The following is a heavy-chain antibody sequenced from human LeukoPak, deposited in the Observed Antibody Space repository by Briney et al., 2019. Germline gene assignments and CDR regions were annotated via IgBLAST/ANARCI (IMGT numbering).Heavy chain of an antibody. J-gene: IGHJ5*02. CDR2: SKYDGSTA. Sequence: PGGSLRLSCAASGFTFSSYWMCWVRQAPGKGLEWVSRSKYDGSTAMYAESVKGRFTISRDNARGTLYLQMNSLRVDDTAVYYCAKSDWFDPCGRGILVTVSS. CDR3: AKSDWFDP. V-gene: IGHV3-74*03. CDR1: GFTFSSYW.